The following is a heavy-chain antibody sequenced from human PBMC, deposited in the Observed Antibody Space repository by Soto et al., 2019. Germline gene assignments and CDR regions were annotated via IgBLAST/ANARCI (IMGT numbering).Heavy chain of an antibody. J-gene: IGHJ3*02. Sequence: SETLSLTCTVSGGSISSYYWSWIRQPPGKGLEWIGYIYYSGSTNYNPSLKSRVTISVDTSKNQFSLKLSSVTAADTAVYYCARVMVGDSDYEGDAFDIWGQGTMVTVSS. CDR3: ARVMVGDSDYEGDAFDI. CDR1: GGSISSYY. V-gene: IGHV4-59*01. D-gene: IGHD5-12*01. CDR2: IYYSGST.